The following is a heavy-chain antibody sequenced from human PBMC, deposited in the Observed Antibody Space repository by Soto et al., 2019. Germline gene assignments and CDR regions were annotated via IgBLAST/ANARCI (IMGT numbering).Heavy chain of an antibody. D-gene: IGHD3-10*01. CDR3: ARDKGSGSYYGWFDP. CDR2: IYYSGST. Sequence: PSETLSLTCTVSGGCISRYYWNWIRQPPGKGLEWIGYIYYSGSTNYNPSLKSRVTISVDTYKNQFSLKMSSVTAADKAVYYCARDKGSGSYYGWFDPWGQGNLVTVSS. V-gene: IGHV4-59*01. J-gene: IGHJ5*02. CDR1: GGCISRYY.